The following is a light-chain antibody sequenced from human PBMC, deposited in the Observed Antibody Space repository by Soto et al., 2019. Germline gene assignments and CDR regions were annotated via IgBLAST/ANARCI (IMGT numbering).Light chain of an antibody. CDR3: CSYAGTKGNV. V-gene: IGLV2-23*01. CDR1: SSDVGSYNL. Sequence: QSALTQPASVSGSPGQSITISCTGTSSDVGSYNLVSWYQQHPGKAPKLMIYEGSKRPSGVSNRFSGSKSGNTASLTISGLQAGDEADYYCCSYAGTKGNVFGIGTKLTVL. CDR2: EGS. J-gene: IGLJ1*01.